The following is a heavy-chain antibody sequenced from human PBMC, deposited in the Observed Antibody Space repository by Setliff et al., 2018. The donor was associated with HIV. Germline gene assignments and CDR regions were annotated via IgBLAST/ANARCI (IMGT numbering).Heavy chain of an antibody. Sequence: LRLSCVASGFAFSDYWMTWVRQAPGKGLEWVANIKHDGSEKYYVDSVKGRFTISRDNAKKSLYLQMNSLRAGDTALYYCARGGFYYDNLEYFQHWGQGTLVTVSS. CDR3: ARGGFYYDNLEYFQH. CDR2: IKHDGSEK. D-gene: IGHD3-22*01. J-gene: IGHJ1*01. CDR1: GFAFSDYW. V-gene: IGHV3-7*03.